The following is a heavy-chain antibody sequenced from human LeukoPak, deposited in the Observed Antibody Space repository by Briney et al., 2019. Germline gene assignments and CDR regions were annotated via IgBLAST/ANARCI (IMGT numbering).Heavy chain of an antibody. D-gene: IGHD6-13*01. CDR3: ARGRAAAGINYYYGMDV. Sequence: PSETLSLTCTVSGGSISSYYWSWIRQPPGKGLEWIGYIYTSGSTNYNPSLKSRVTISVDTSKNQFSLKLSSVTAADTAVYYCARGRAAAGINYYYGMDVWGQGTTVTVSS. CDR1: GGSISSYY. J-gene: IGHJ6*02. CDR2: IYTSGST. V-gene: IGHV4-4*09.